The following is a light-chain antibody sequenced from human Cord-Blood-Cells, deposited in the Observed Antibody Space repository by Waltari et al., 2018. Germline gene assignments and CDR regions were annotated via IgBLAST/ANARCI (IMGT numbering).Light chain of an antibody. J-gene: IGKJ4*01. CDR3: QQYYSTPLT. V-gene: IGKV4-1*01. CDR1: KSVSYSSKNKNY. Sequence: DIVMSQSPDSSAVSLGERATTNCKSSKSVSYSSKNKNYLAWYQQKPGQPPKLLIYWASTRESGVPDRFSGSGSGTDFTLTISSLQAEDVAVYYCQQYYSTPLTFGGGTKVEIK. CDR2: WAS.